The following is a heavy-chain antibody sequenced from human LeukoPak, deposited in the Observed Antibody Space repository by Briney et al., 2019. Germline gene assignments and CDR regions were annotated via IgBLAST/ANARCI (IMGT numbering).Heavy chain of an antibody. J-gene: IGHJ4*02. V-gene: IGHV4-39*01. Sequence: SSETLSLTCSVSGGSIVSSTFYWGWVRQPPGKGLEWIGIIHHSGGTYYNSSLKSRVTISVDTSKNTLSLKLNSVTAADTAVYYCARGVYSNYYYYFDYWGQGTLVTVSS. D-gene: IGHD4-11*01. CDR3: ARGVYSNYYYYFDY. CDR2: IHHSGGT. CDR1: GGSIVSSTFY.